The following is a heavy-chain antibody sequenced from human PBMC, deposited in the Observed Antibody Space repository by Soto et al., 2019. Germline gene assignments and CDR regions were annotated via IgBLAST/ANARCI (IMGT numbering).Heavy chain of an antibody. V-gene: IGHV4-59*08. J-gene: IGHJ4*02. CDR3: ARATYYSDTGGSPPLDY. CDR2: IYYSGSS. D-gene: IGHD3-22*01. Sequence: SETLSLTCTVSGGSISSWYWSWIRQPPGKGLEWIGYIYYSGSSNYNPSLKSRVSISVDTSKNQFSLKLRSVTAADTAVYYCARATYYSDTGGSPPLDYWGQGTLVTVSS. CDR1: GGSISSWY.